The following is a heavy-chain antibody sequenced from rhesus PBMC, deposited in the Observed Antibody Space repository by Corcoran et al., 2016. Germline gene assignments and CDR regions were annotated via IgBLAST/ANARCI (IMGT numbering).Heavy chain of an antibody. V-gene: IGHV4S10*01. J-gene: IGHJ4*01. Sequence: QVQLQESGPGLVKPSETLSLTCAVSGGSISDSYRWSWIHQPPGKGLVWIGYIYGSSTSTNYNPSLKSRVTISKDTSKNQFSLKLSSVTAADTAVYYCAREETFTMIVVITPRFDYWGQGVLVTVSS. D-gene: IGHD3-28*01. CDR2: IYGSSTST. CDR1: GGSISDSYR. CDR3: AREETFTMIVVITPRFDY.